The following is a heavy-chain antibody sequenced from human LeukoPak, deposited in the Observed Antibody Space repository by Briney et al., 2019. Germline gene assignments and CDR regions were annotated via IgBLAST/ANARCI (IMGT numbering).Heavy chain of an antibody. J-gene: IGHJ4*02. Sequence: PSETLSLTCTVSGGSISSSSYYWGWIRQPPGKGLEWIGSIYYSGSTYYNPSLKSRVTISVDTSKNQFSLKLSSVTAADTAVYYCARQWGERSELPFYFDYWGQGTLVTVSS. CDR3: ARQWGERSELPFYFDY. D-gene: IGHD1-26*01. CDR2: IYYSGST. V-gene: IGHV4-39*01. CDR1: GGSISSSSYY.